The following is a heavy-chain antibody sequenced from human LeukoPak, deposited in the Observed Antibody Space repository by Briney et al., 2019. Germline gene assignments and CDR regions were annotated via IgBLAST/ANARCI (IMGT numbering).Heavy chain of an antibody. D-gene: IGHD3-10*01. CDR2: IYSGGST. Sequence: GGSLRLSCAASGFTFSSYSMNWVRLAPGKGLESVSVIYSGGSTYYAESVRGRFTISRDNSKNTLYLQMNSLRVEDTAVYYCARVGGHWGQGTLVTVSS. CDR3: ARVGGH. V-gene: IGHV3-53*01. J-gene: IGHJ4*02. CDR1: GFTFSSYS.